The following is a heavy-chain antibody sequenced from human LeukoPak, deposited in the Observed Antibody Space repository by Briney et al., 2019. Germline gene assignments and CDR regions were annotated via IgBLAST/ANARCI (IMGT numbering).Heavy chain of an antibody. D-gene: IGHD6-6*01. V-gene: IGHV3-11*06. CDR3: ARYSSSYDTAFDY. Sequence: SGGSLRLSCAASGFTFSDYYMSWIRQAPGKGLEWVSYISSSSSYTNYADSVKGRFTISRDNAKNSLYLQMNSLRAEDTAVYYCARYSSSYDTAFDYWGQGTLVTVSS. CDR2: ISSSSSYT. CDR1: GFTFSDYY. J-gene: IGHJ4*02.